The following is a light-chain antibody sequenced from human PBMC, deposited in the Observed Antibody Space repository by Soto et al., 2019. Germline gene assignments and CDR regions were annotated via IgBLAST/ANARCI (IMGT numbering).Light chain of an antibody. Sequence: EIVMTQSPATLSVSPGERATLSCRASQSVSSNLAWYQQKPGQAPRFLIYGASTRATGIPARFSGSGSGTEFTLTNSSLQSEDFAVYYCLQYNNWPRTFGQGTKVEIK. CDR2: GAS. J-gene: IGKJ1*01. V-gene: IGKV3-15*01. CDR1: QSVSSN. CDR3: LQYNNWPRT.